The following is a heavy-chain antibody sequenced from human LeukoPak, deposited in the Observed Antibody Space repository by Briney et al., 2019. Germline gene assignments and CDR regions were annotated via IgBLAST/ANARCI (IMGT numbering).Heavy chain of an antibody. Sequence: PSETLSLTCTVSGGSISSGGYYWSWIRQHPGKGLEWIGYIYYSGSTYYNPSLKSRVTISVDTSKNQFSLKLSSVTAADTAVYYCARDSTPYSSGWYIIDYWGQGTLVTVFS. V-gene: IGHV4-31*03. D-gene: IGHD6-19*01. CDR2: IYYSGST. J-gene: IGHJ4*02. CDR1: GGSISSGGYY. CDR3: ARDSTPYSSGWYIIDY.